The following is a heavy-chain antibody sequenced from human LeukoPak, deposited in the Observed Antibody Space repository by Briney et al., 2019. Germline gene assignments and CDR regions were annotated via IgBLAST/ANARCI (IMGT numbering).Heavy chain of an antibody. CDR3: ASDSDSSGST. J-gene: IGHJ5*02. CDR1: GGSISSGGYY. D-gene: IGHD3-22*01. Sequence: SETLSLTCTVSGGSISSGGYYWSWIRQHPGKGLEWIGYIYYSGSTYYNPSLKSRVTISVDTSKNQFSLKLSSVTAADTAVYYCASDSDSSGSTWGQGTLVTVSS. CDR2: IYYSGST. V-gene: IGHV4-31*03.